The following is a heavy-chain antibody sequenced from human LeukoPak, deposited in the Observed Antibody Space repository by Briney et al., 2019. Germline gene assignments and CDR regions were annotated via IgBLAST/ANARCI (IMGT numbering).Heavy chain of an antibody. V-gene: IGHV4-30-2*01. Sequence: SQTLSLTCTVSGGSISSGGYYWSWIRQPPGKGLEWIGYIYHSGSTYYNPSLKSRVTISVDRSKNQFSLKLSSVTAADTAVYYCAMYYYDSSGHDYWGQGTLVTVSS. J-gene: IGHJ4*02. CDR2: IYHSGST. D-gene: IGHD3-22*01. CDR3: AMYYYDSSGHDY. CDR1: GGSISSGGYY.